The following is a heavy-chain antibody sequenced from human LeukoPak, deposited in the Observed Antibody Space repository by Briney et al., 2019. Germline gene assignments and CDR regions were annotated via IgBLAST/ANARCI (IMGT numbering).Heavy chain of an antibody. CDR2: ISYDGSNK. Sequence: GGSLRLSCAASGFTFSSYGMHWVRQAPGKGLEWVAVISYDGSNKYYADSVKGRFTISRDNSKNTLYLQMNSLRAEDTAVYYCAKDQDDYGDRRAFDYWGQGTLVTVSS. V-gene: IGHV3-30*18. J-gene: IGHJ4*02. CDR1: GFTFSSYG. CDR3: AKDQDDYGDRRAFDY. D-gene: IGHD4-17*01.